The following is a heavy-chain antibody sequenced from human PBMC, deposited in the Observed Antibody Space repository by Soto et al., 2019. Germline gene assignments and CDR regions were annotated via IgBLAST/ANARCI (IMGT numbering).Heavy chain of an antibody. CDR3: ARRGRYGGRSYTG. J-gene: IGHJ4*02. CDR2: VNHAGGT. CDR1: GGSFNDFY. D-gene: IGHD2-15*01. Sequence: QMHIQQWGAGLLKPSETLSLTCAVSGGSFNDFYWNWVRQPPGEGLEWIGEVNHAGGTDYNPSLKSRLTISEDRSKNQLSLRLKSVTVADTATYYCARRGRYGGRSYTGWGQGTLVTVSS. V-gene: IGHV4-34*01.